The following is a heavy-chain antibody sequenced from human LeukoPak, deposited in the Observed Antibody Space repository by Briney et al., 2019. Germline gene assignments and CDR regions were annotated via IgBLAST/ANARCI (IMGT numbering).Heavy chain of an antibody. Sequence: QPGGSLRLSCAASGFTFSSYGMHWVRQAPGKGLEWVAFIRYDGSNKYYADSVKGRFTISRDNSKNTPYLQMNSLRAEDTAVYYCAKARDYDILTGFEIGAFDIWGQGTMVTVSS. J-gene: IGHJ3*02. CDR2: IRYDGSNK. D-gene: IGHD3-9*01. CDR1: GFTFSSYG. CDR3: AKARDYDILTGFEIGAFDI. V-gene: IGHV3-30*02.